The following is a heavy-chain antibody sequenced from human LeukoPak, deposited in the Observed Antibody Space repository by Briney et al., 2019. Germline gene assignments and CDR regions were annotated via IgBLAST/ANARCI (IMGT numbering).Heavy chain of an antibody. J-gene: IGHJ4*02. Sequence: SETLSLTCSVSGGLISINTHYWGWIRQTPGKGLEWIGSVFYSGTTYFNPSFKSRVTISVDTSKNQFSLKLRSVTAADTAMYYCAGLWSTDCSGGSCPHQPNSWGQGTLVTVSS. CDR1: GGLISINTHY. CDR3: AGLWSTDCSGGSCPHQPNS. V-gene: IGHV4-39*01. CDR2: VFYSGTT. D-gene: IGHD2-15*01.